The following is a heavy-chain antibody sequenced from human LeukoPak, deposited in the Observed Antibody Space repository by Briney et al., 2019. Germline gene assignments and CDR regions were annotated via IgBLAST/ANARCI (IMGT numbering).Heavy chain of an antibody. V-gene: IGHV3-7*01. CDR2: INQDGSVK. J-gene: IGHJ4*02. D-gene: IGHD3-10*02. Sequence: SGGSLRLSCAASGFAFSTYWMDWVRQAPGKGLEWVGNINQDGSVKHYVDSVRGRFTISRDNARNSVYLQMSALRVEDTAVYYCTRDFVLWGQGSLVTASS. CDR3: TRDFVL. CDR1: GFAFSTYW.